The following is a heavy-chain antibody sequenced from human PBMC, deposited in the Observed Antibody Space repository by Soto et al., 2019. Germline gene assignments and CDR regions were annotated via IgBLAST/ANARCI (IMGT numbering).Heavy chain of an antibody. CDR2: ISRNSGKI. J-gene: IGHJ6*02. CDR1: GFTFSDYG. D-gene: IGHD3-9*01. CDR3: AKFEDAMYV. V-gene: IGHV3-9*01. Sequence: PGGSLRLSCAASGFTFSDYGMTWVRQAPGKGLEWVSSISRNSGKIAYADSVKGRFTISRDNAKNSLYLQVNSLGVEDTALYYCAKFEDAMYVWGQGTTVTVSS.